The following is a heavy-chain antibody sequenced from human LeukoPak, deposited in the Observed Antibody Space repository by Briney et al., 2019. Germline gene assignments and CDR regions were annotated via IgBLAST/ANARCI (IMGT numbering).Heavy chain of an antibody. D-gene: IGHD6-19*01. J-gene: IGHJ5*02. V-gene: IGHV4-39*01. CDR3: ARHHRRDSSGWGARWFDP. CDR2: AYYSGST. Sequence: SETLSLTCTVSGGSISSSSYCWGWIRQPPGKGLEWIGIAYYSGSTYYNPSLKSRVTISVDTSKNQFSLKLTSVTAADTAVYYCARHHRRDSSGWGARWFDPWGQGTLVTVSS. CDR1: GGSISSSSYC.